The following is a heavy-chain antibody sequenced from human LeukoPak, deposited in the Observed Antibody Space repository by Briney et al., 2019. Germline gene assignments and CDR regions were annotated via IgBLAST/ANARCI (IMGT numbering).Heavy chain of an antibody. V-gene: IGHV3-7*01. CDR1: GFTFSGHW. CDR2: INEDGSQK. J-gene: IGHJ4*02. Sequence: GGSLRLSCAASGFTFSGHWMIWVRQAPGKGLEWVANINEDGSQKYYMDSVRGRFTISRDNAKNSLYLQMNSLRAEDTAVYYCVRASRWTFDYWGQGTLVTVSS. CDR3: VRASRWTFDY. D-gene: IGHD6-13*01.